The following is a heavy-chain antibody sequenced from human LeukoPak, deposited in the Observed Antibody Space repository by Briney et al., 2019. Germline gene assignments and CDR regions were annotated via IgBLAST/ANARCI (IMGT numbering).Heavy chain of an antibody. J-gene: IGHJ6*02. CDR2: IYYSGST. D-gene: IGHD1-26*01. Sequence: PSETLSLTCTVSGGSISSYYWSWIRQPPGKGLEWIGYIYYSGSTNYNPSLKSRVTISVDTSKNQFSLKLSSVTAADTAVYYCARRALVGATPVYYYYGMDVWGQGTTVTVSS. CDR3: ARRALVGATPVYYYYGMDV. CDR1: GGSISSYY. V-gene: IGHV4-59*08.